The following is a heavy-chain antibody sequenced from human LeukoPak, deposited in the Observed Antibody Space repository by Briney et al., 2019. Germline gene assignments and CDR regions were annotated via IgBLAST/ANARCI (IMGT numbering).Heavy chain of an antibody. CDR1: GFTFSDYY. Sequence: GGSLRLSCAASGFTFSDYYMSWIRQAPGKGLEWISYISSSSGFTNYADSVKGRFTISRDNAKNSLYLQMNSLRADDTAVYSCARHNSVAGFDYWGQGTLVTVSS. V-gene: IGHV3-11*06. J-gene: IGHJ4*02. CDR3: ARHNSVAGFDY. CDR2: ISSSSGFT. D-gene: IGHD6-19*01.